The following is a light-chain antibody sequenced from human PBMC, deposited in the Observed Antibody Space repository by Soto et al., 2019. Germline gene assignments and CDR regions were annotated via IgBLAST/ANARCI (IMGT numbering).Light chain of an antibody. Sequence: QPVLTQSPSASASLGASVKLTCTLSSGHSSYAIAWHQQQPEKGPRYLMKLNSDGSHSKGDGIPDRFSGSSSGAERYLTISSLQSEDESEYYCQAWDSGTVVFGGGTKSPS. V-gene: IGLV4-69*01. CDR2: LNSDGSH. CDR1: SGHSSYA. J-gene: IGLJ2*01. CDR3: QAWDSGTVV.